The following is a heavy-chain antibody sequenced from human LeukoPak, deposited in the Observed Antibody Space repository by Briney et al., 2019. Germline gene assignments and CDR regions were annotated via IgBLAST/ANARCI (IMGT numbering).Heavy chain of an antibody. CDR2: IRGKTYGGTT. CDR1: GFTFGDYP. V-gene: IGHV3-49*04. D-gene: IGHD6-13*01. J-gene: IGHJ4*02. CDR3: TRTVAAAGTFDY. Sequence: GRSLRLSCTASGFTFGDYPMSWVRQAPGKGLECVGFIRGKTYGGTTEYAASVKGRFTISRDDSQSIAYLQMNSLQTEDTAVYYCTRTVAAAGTFDYWGQGTLVTVSS.